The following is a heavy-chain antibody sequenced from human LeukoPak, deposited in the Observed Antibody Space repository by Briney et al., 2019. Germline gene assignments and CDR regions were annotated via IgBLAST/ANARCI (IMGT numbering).Heavy chain of an antibody. CDR1: GGSISSSSYY. V-gene: IGHV4-39*07. CDR2: IYYSGST. J-gene: IGHJ3*02. CDR3: ARTYYDFWSGYRPQYGAFDI. Sequence: SETLSLTCTVSGGSISSSSYYWGWIRQPPGKGLEWIGSIYYSGSTYYNPSLKSRVTISVDTSKNQFSLKLSSVTAADTAVYYCARTYYDFWSGYRPQYGAFDIWGQGTMVTVSS. D-gene: IGHD3-3*01.